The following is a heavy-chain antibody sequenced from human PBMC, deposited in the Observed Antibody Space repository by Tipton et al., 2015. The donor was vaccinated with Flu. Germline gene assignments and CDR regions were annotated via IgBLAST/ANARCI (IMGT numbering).Heavy chain of an antibody. D-gene: IGHD3-10*01. CDR3: ARYGSTSYNVWFGP. V-gene: IGHV4-59*08. Sequence: LRLSCTVSRGSINGYYWSWIRQSPGKGLEWIGSVYYSGGSPNYNPSSKSRVTISVDRSKNQFSLKLSSVTAADTAVYYCARYGSTSYNVWFGPWGQGTLITVSS. J-gene: IGHJ5*02. CDR1: RGSINGYY. CDR2: VYYSGGSP.